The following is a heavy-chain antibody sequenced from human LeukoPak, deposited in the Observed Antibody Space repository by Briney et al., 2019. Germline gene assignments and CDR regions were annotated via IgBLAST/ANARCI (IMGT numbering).Heavy chain of an antibody. CDR1: GFTFSSYA. D-gene: IGHD3-10*01. CDR2: IIGSGGST. CDR3: AKGFRGFDY. J-gene: IGHJ4*02. Sequence: PGGSLRLSCAASGFTFSSYAMSWVRQAPGKGLEWVSAIIGSGGSTYYADSVKGRFTISRDNSKNTLYLQMNSLRGEDPAVYYCAKGFRGFDYWGQGTLVTVSS. V-gene: IGHV3-23*01.